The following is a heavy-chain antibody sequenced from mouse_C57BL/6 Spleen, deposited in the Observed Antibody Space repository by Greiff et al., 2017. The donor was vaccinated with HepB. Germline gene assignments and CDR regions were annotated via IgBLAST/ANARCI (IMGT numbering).Heavy chain of an antibody. CDR1: GYTFTSYW. D-gene: IGHD1-1*01. CDR2: IDPSDSET. Sequence: QVQLQQPGAELVRPGSSVKLSRKASGYTFTSYWMHWVKQRPIQGLEWIGNIDPSDSETHYNQKFKDKATLTVDKSSSTAYMQLSSLTSEDSAVYYCARDGSDPYYYAMDYWGQGTSVTVSS. V-gene: IGHV1-52*01. J-gene: IGHJ4*01. CDR3: ARDGSDPYYYAMDY.